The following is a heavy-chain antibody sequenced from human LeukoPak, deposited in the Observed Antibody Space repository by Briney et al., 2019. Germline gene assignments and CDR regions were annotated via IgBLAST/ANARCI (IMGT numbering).Heavy chain of an antibody. V-gene: IGHV1-18*01. J-gene: IGHJ6*02. CDR1: GYIFTSYD. D-gene: IGHD6-13*01. Sequence: GASVKVSCKASGYIFTSYDIIWVRQAPGQGPEWMGWISGYNGITNYAQKLQGRVTMTTDTSTNTAYMELRSLRSDDTAVYYCARGLIILAASGLGGMDVWGQGTTVTVSS. CDR3: ARGLIILAASGLGGMDV. CDR2: ISGYNGIT.